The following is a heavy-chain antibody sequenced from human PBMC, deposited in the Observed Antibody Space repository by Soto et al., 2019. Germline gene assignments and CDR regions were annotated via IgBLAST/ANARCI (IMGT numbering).Heavy chain of an antibody. CDR1: GDTISTGGYS. J-gene: IGHJ5*02. CDR3: ARETYCYYVGEFDP. Sequence: QLQLQESGSRLVKSSETLSLTCGVSGDTISTGGYSWAWIRQPPGKALEWIGHNYHSGNTYYNPSLRSRSIMSVKRRINTSSVRASSLSAAKPAVYYCARETYCYYVGEFDPWGQGTLVTVSS. D-gene: IGHD3-10*02. V-gene: IGHV4-30-2*01. CDR2: NYHSGNT.